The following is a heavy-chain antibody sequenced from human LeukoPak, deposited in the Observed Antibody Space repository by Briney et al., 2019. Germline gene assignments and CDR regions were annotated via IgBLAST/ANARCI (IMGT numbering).Heavy chain of an antibody. V-gene: IGHV1-18*01. CDR1: GYTFTSYG. J-gene: IGHJ4*02. D-gene: IGHD2-15*01. CDR2: ISAYNGNT. CDR3: ARDGHVVAATYYFDY. Sequence: ASVKVSCKASGYTFTSYGISWVRQAPGQGLEWMGWISAYNGNTNYAQKLQGRVTMTTDTSTSTAYMELRSLRSDDTAVYYCARDGHVVAATYYFDYWGQGTLVTVSS.